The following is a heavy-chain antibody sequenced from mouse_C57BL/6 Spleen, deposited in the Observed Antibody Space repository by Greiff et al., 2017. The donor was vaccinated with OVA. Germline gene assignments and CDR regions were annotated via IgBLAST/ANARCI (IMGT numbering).Heavy chain of an antibody. CDR3: ARSYYGRGWYFDV. CDR2: IHPNSGST. CDR1: GYTFTSYW. D-gene: IGHD1-1*01. V-gene: IGHV1-64*01. J-gene: IGHJ1*03. Sequence: QVQLQQPGAELVKPGASVKLSCKASGYTFTSYWMHWVKQRPGQGLEWIGMIHPNSGSTNYNEKFKSKATLTVDKSSSTAYMQLSSLTSEDSAVYYCARSYYGRGWYFDVWGTGTTVTVSS.